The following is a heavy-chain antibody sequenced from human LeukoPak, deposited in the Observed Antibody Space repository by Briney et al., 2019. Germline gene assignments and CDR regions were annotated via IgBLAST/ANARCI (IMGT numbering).Heavy chain of an antibody. D-gene: IGHD3-10*01. CDR1: GGTFSSYA. CDR2: IIPIFGTA. CDR3: ARDSGYYGSGSYYI. Sequence: SVTVSCKASGGTFSSYAISWVRQAPGQGLEWMGGIIPIFGTANYAQKFQGRVTITADESTSTAYMELSSLRSEDTAVYYYARDSGYYGSGSYYIWGQGTLVTVSS. J-gene: IGHJ4*02. V-gene: IGHV1-69*01.